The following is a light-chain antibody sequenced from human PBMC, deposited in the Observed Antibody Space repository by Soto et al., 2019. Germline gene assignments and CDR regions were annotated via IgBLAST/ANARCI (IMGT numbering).Light chain of an antibody. J-gene: IGKJ2*01. Sequence: EIVLTQSPGTLSLSPGESATLSCRASQTFSFTYLAWYQQKPGQAPRLLIYDASIRATGIPDRFSGSGSGTDFTLTIRRLEPEDFAVSYCLQEGSSPPYTFGQGTKVEI. CDR3: LQEGSSPPYT. CDR1: QTFSFTY. V-gene: IGKV3-20*01. CDR2: DAS.